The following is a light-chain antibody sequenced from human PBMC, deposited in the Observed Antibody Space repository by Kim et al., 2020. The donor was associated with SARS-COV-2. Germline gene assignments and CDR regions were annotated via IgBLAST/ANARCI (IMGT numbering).Light chain of an antibody. Sequence: VHRYPGQCTAISCNGTSSDVESYKLVSWSQQNPGKAPKLIIYAGSKGPSGVSKRFAGAKSGNTASLTISGLHAEDEADYYCCSHGVFGGGTQLTVL. V-gene: IGLV2-14*02. J-gene: IGLJ2*01. CDR2: AGS. CDR3: CSHGV. CDR1: SSDVESYKL.